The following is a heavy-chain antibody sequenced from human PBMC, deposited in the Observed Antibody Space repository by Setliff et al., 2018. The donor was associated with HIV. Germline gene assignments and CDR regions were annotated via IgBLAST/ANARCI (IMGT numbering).Heavy chain of an antibody. J-gene: IGHJ4*02. CDR2: IYSSGST. D-gene: IGHD6-6*01. CDR3: ARQELRSSFAFDF. Sequence: SETLSLTCTVSDGSISSNSYYWGWIRQPPGKGLEWIGSIYSSGSTYYNPSLKSRVIISVDTSKNRFSLKLSSVSAADTAIYYCARQELRSSFAFDFWGQGTLVTVSS. V-gene: IGHV4-39*01. CDR1: DGSISSNSYY.